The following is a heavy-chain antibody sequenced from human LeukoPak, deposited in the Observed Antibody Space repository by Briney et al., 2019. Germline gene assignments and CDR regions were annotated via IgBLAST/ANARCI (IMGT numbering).Heavy chain of an antibody. J-gene: IGHJ4*02. V-gene: IGHV3-7*01. CDR3: AREDVYRWGFDH. CDR1: GFSFSAYW. D-gene: IGHD3-16*02. CDR2: IDQGGSVR. Sequence: GGSLKLSCAASGFSFSAYWMSWVRQTPEKGLEFVANIDQGGSVRNYMDSLKGRCTISRDNAKKSLYLEINSLRADDTAVYYCAREDVYRWGFDHWGRGILVTVSS.